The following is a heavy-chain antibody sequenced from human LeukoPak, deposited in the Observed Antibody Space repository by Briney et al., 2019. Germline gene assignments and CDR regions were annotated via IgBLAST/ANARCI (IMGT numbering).Heavy chain of an antibody. CDR1: GFTFSSYA. D-gene: IGHD3-10*01. Sequence: GGSLRLTCAASGFTFSSYAMSWVRQAPGKGLEWVSAISASDGRTWYAGSVRGRFTISRDNFKNTLYVQINSLRAEDTAVYYCVRDKRFPDDVFDIWGQGTLVTVSS. V-gene: IGHV3-23*01. J-gene: IGHJ3*02. CDR2: ISASDGRT. CDR3: VRDKRFPDDVFDI.